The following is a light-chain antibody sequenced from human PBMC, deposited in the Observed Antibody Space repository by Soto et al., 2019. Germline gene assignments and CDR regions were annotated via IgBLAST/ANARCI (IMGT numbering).Light chain of an antibody. CDR2: GAS. V-gene: IGKV3-20*01. CDR1: QSVSSTL. J-gene: IGKJ1*01. Sequence: ELVLTQSPVALSLSSGERATLSCRASQSVSSTLLTWYQQKPGQAPRLLIYGASSRATGIPDRFSGSGSGTDFTLTISRLEPEDFAVYYCQQYGSSPATFGQGTKVDI. CDR3: QQYGSSPAT.